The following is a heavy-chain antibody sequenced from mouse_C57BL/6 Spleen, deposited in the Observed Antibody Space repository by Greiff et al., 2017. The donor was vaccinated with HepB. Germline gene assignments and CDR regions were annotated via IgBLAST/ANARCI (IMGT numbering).Heavy chain of an antibody. CDR3: ATKPQGDDYDGFAY. CDR1: GFSFTSYG. CDR2: IWGDGST. D-gene: IGHD2-4*01. J-gene: IGHJ3*01. V-gene: IGHV2-3*01. Sequence: VKLVESGPGLVAPSQSLSITCTVSGFSFTSYGVSWVRQPPGKGLEWLGVIWGDGSTNYHSALISRLSISKDNSKSQVFLKLNSLQTDDTATYYCATKPQGDDYDGFAYWGQGTLVTVSA.